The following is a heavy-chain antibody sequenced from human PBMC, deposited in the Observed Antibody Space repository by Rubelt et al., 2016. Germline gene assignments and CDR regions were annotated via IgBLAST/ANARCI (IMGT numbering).Heavy chain of an antibody. Sequence: QVRLQQWGAGLLKPSETLSLTCAVYGGSFNSYYWSWIRQPPGKGLEWIGEVNHSGSTNYNPSLKSRVTISVDTSKKQFTPRLSAVTAADTAVYYCARVQTNSGYSYGFVVCDIWGQGTMVTVSS. CDR1: GGSFNSYY. CDR2: VNHSGST. D-gene: IGHD5-18*01. V-gene: IGHV4-34*01. J-gene: IGHJ3*02. CDR3: ARVQTNSGYSYGFVVCDI.